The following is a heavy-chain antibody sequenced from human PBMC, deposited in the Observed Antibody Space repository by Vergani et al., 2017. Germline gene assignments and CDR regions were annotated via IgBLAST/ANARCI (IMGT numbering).Heavy chain of an antibody. CDR2: IYSGGST. V-gene: IGHV3-53*01. D-gene: IGHD2-15*01. Sequence: EVQLVESGGGLIQPGGSLRLSCAASGFTVSSNYMSWVRQAPGKGLEWVSVIYSGGSTYYADSVTCRFTISRDNSKNTLYLQMNSLRAEDTAVYYCARGGIVVVVAATGYFDYWGQGTLVTVSS. J-gene: IGHJ4*02. CDR1: GFTVSSNY. CDR3: ARGGIVVVVAATGYFDY.